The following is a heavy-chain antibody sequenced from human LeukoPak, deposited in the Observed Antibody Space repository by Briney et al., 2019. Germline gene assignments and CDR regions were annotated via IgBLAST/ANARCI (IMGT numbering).Heavy chain of an antibody. D-gene: IGHD4-17*01. CDR1: GFIFSSYG. Sequence: GGSLRLSCAGSGFIFSSYGMHWVRQAPGKGLEWVAVIWYGGNNKYYADSVKGRFTISRDNSKNTLYLQMNSLRAEDTAVYYCAKDSLNYGDSREGMDVWGQGTTVTVSS. CDR2: IWYGGNNK. V-gene: IGHV3-30*02. J-gene: IGHJ6*02. CDR3: AKDSLNYGDSREGMDV.